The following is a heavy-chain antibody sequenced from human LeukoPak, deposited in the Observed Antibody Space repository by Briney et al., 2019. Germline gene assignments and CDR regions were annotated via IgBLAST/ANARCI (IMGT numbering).Heavy chain of an antibody. J-gene: IGHJ3*02. CDR1: GFSFTSYW. Sequence: GGSLRLSCVASGFSFTSYWMSWVRQAPGKGLEFVANINQDAGTTNYVDSVKGRFAISRDNAENSLYLQMSSLRAEDTALYYCARDPGWSSFDIWGQGIMVTVSS. CDR2: INQDAGTT. D-gene: IGHD2-15*01. CDR3: ARDPGWSSFDI. V-gene: IGHV3-7*01.